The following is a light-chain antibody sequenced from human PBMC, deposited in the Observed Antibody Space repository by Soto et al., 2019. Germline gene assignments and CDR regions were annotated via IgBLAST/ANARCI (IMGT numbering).Light chain of an antibody. J-gene: IGKJ1*01. CDR1: QSVSSTF. Sequence: EIVLTQSPGSLSLSPGERANLSCRASQSVSSTFFAWYQQRPGQAPRLLMYGASSRATGIPERFSGSGSGTDFTLTISRLEQEDFAVYYCQQFDSSVTFGQGTKVELK. CDR3: QQFDSSVT. CDR2: GAS. V-gene: IGKV3-20*01.